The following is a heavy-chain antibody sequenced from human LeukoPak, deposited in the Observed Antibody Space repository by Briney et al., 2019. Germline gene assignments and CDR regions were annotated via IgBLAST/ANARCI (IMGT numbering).Heavy chain of an antibody. CDR1: GFTFSAYA. J-gene: IGHJ4*02. CDR3: AKGHGDYVPSNYLDS. CDR2: ISGSGDRT. D-gene: IGHD4-17*01. Sequence: GGSPRLSCAASGFTFSAYAMTWVRQAPGKGLEWVSSISGSGDRTYCADSVKGRFTISRDNAKNTLSLQMNSLRAEDTAVYYCAKGHGDYVPSNYLDSWGQGTLVTVSS. V-gene: IGHV3-23*01.